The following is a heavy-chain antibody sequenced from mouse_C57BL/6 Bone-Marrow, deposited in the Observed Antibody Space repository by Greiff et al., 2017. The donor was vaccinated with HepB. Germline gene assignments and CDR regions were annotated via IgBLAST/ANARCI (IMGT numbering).Heavy chain of an antibody. CDR1: GYTFTSYG. CDR2: IYPRSGNT. CDR3: ARSITTVVADY. J-gene: IGHJ2*01. D-gene: IGHD1-1*01. V-gene: IGHV1-81*01. Sequence: QVHVKQSGAELARPGASVKLSCKASGYTFTSYGISWVKQSTGQGLEWIGEIYPRSGNTYYNEKFKGKATLTADKSSSTAYMELRSLTSEDSAVYFCARSITTVVADYWGQGTTLTVSS.